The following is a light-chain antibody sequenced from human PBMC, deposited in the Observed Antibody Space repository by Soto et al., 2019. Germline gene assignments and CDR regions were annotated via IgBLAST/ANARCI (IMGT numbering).Light chain of an antibody. J-gene: IGLJ1*01. CDR1: SSNIGNNY. CDR3: GTWDSSLSAV. Sequence: QSVLTQPPSVSAAPGQKVTISCSGSSSNIGNNYVSWYQQLPGTAPKLLIYDNNNRPSGIPDRFSGSKSGTSATLGITGLQTGDEADYYCGTWDSSLSAVFGTGTKLTVL. V-gene: IGLV1-51*01. CDR2: DNN.